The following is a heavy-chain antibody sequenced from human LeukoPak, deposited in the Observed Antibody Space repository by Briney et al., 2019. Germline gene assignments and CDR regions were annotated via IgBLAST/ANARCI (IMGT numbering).Heavy chain of an antibody. CDR3: VKNRGNARDAFDI. D-gene: IGHD3-10*01. CDR2: IYRSGGT. V-gene: IGHV4-59*01. Sequence: SETLSLTCSVSGGSISSYAWSWIRRPPGKGLEWIGHIYRSGGTNYNPSLKSRLTISVDSSKNQFSLKLSSVTAADTAVYYCVKNRGNARDAFDIWGQGTVVTVSA. CDR1: GGSISSYA. J-gene: IGHJ3*02.